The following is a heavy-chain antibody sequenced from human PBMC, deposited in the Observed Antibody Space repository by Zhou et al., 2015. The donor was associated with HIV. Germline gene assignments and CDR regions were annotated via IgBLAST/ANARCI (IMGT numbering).Heavy chain of an antibody. CDR2: IIPIFGTA. Sequence: QVQLVQSGAEVKKPGSSVKVSCKASGGTFSSYAISWVRQAPGQGLEWMGGIIPIFGTANYAQKFQGRVTITADESTSTAYMELSSLRSEDTAVYYCARQETDYYDSSGYYGAFDIWGQGTMVTVSS. CDR1: GGTFSSYA. J-gene: IGHJ3*02. D-gene: IGHD3-22*01. V-gene: IGHV1-69*01. CDR3: ARQETDYYDSSGYYGAFDI.